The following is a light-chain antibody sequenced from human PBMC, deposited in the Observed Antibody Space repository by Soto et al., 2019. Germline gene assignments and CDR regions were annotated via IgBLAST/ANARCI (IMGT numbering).Light chain of an antibody. CDR3: SSYTSSSSYV. Sequence: QSALTQPASVSGSPGQSITISCTGTSSDVGGYKYVSWYQQYPDKAPKLMIYDVSNRPSGVSNRFSGSKSGNTASLTISGLQAEDEADYYCSSYTSSSSYVFGTGTKLTVL. J-gene: IGLJ1*01. V-gene: IGLV2-14*03. CDR1: SSDVGGYKY. CDR2: DVS.